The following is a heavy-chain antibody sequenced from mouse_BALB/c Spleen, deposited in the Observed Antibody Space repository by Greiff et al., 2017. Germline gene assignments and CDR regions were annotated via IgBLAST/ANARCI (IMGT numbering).Heavy chain of an antibody. V-gene: IGHV2-9*02. J-gene: IGHJ4*01. CDR2: IWAGGST. CDR3: ARGYGYDDAMDY. CDR1: GFSLTSYG. D-gene: IGHD2-14*01. Sequence: QVHVKQSGPGLVAPSQSLSITCTVSGFSLTSYGVHWVRQPPGKGLEWLGVIWAGGSTNYNSALMSRLSISKDNSKSQVFLKMNRLQTDDTAMYYWARGYGYDDAMDYRGQGTSGTVPA.